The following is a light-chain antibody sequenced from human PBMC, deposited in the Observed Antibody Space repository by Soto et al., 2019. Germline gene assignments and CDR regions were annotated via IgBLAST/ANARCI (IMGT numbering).Light chain of an antibody. CDR2: GAS. Sequence: DIVMTQSPVALSVSPGERATLSCMASQSVSSNLAWYQQKPGQAPRPIIYGASTRATGVPARFSGSGSGTECTLTISSLRSEDVAVYYCQQYNNWPRTLFQGTKVDI. V-gene: IGKV3-15*01. J-gene: IGKJ1*01. CDR3: QQYNNWPRT. CDR1: QSVSSN.